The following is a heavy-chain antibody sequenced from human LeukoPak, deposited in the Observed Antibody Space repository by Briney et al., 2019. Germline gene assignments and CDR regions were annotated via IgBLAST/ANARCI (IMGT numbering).Heavy chain of an antibody. V-gene: IGHV4-59*01. CDR1: GGSISSYY. CDR2: IYYSGST. Sequence: ASETLSLTCTVSGGSISSYYWSWIRQPPGKGLEWIGYIYYSGSTNYNPSLKSRVTISVDTSKNQFSLKLSSVTAADTAVYFCARRAVTIFGVAGDWFDPWGQGTLVTVSS. J-gene: IGHJ5*02. D-gene: IGHD3-3*01. CDR3: ARRAVTIFGVAGDWFDP.